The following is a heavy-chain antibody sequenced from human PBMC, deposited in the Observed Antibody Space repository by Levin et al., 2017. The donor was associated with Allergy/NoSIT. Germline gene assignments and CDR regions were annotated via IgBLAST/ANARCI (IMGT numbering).Heavy chain of an antibody. V-gene: IGHV3-30*18. Sequence: GGSLRLSCAASGFTFSSYGMHWVRQAPGKGLEWVAVISYDGSNKYYADSVKGRFTISRDNSKNTLYLQMNSLRAEDTAVYYCAKDTGPLDYWGQGTLVTVSS. CDR3: AKDTGPLDY. CDR1: GFTFSSYG. CDR2: ISYDGSNK. J-gene: IGHJ4*02. D-gene: IGHD2-8*02.